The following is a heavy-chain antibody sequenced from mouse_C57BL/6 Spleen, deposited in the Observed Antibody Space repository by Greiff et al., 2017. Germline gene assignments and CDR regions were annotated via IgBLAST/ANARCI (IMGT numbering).Heavy chain of an antibody. CDR1: GYAFSSSW. V-gene: IGHV1-82*01. CDR3: GLITTVVATRD. Sequence: VQLQQSGPELVKPGASVKISCKASGYAFSSSWMNWVKQRPGKGLEWIGRIYPGDGDTNYNGKFKGKATLTADKSSSTAYMQLSSLTSEDSAVYFCGLITTVVATRDWGQGTTLTVSS. D-gene: IGHD1-1*01. CDR2: IYPGDGDT. J-gene: IGHJ2*01.